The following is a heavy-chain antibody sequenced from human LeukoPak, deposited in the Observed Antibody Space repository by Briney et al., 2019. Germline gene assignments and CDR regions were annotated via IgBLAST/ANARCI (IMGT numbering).Heavy chain of an antibody. D-gene: IGHD3-9*01. CDR2: IRYNGNNQ. CDR3: ARDDDILTGYPSYYFDY. CDR1: GFTFNNYG. V-gene: IGHV3-30*02. J-gene: IGHJ4*02. Sequence: GGSLRLSCAASGFTFNNYGMHWVRQAPGKGLEWVAFIRYNGNNQYYADSVKGRFTISRDNDKNSLYLQINSLRAEDTAVYYCARDDDILTGYPSYYFDYWGQGALVTVSS.